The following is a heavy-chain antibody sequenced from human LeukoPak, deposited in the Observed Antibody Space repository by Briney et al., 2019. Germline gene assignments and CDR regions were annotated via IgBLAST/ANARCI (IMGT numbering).Heavy chain of an antibody. D-gene: IGHD1-26*01. Sequence: SETLSLTCTVSGGSISSYYWSWIRQPPGEGLEWIGYIYYSGSTNYNPSLKSRVTISVDTSKNQFSLKLSSVTAADTAVYYCARYSGSYLGAFDIWGQGTMVSVSS. V-gene: IGHV4-59*01. J-gene: IGHJ3*02. CDR3: ARYSGSYLGAFDI. CDR1: GGSISSYY. CDR2: IYYSGST.